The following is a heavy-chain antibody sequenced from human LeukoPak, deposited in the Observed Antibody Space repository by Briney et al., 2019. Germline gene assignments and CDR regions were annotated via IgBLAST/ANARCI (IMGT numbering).Heavy chain of an antibody. CDR1: GFPLSSYS. CDR2: ISSSSSYI. J-gene: IGHJ4*02. V-gene: IGHV3-21*01. D-gene: IGHD6-6*01. CDR3: ARDGKQLVRGDY. Sequence: KAGGSLRPSGAASGFPLSSYSMTGVGQAPGKGRGWVSSISSSSSYIYYADSVKGRFTISSDNAKNSLYLQMNSLRAEDTAVYYCARDGKQLVRGDYWGQGTLVTVSS.